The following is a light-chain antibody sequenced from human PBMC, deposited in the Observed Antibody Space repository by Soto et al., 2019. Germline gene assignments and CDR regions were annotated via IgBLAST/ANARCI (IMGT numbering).Light chain of an antibody. CDR3: QQNYYVPYT. CDR1: PSIGSY. CDR2: AAD. J-gene: IGKJ2*01. V-gene: IGKV1-39*01. Sequence: HLTQAPSLLSASVGDRVTITCRASPSIGSYLNWYQHKPGDAPKLLIFAADTLKSGVPSRFSGSGFNTEFTLTVTSLQPEYGATYYCQQNYYVPYTFGLGTRVEIK.